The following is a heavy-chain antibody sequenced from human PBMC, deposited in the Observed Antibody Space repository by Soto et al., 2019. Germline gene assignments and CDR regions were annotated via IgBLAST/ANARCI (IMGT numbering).Heavy chain of an antibody. D-gene: IGHD3-9*01. CDR1: GFTFSSYS. V-gene: IGHV3-21*01. Sequence: GGSLRLSCAASGFTFSSYSMNWVRQAPGKGLEWVSSISSSSSYIYYADSVKGRFTISRDNAKNSLYLQMNSLRAEDTAVYYCARDKPYYDILFGVKDVRLGYWGQGTLVTVSS. CDR3: ARDKPYYDILFGVKDVRLGY. J-gene: IGHJ4*02. CDR2: ISSSSSYI.